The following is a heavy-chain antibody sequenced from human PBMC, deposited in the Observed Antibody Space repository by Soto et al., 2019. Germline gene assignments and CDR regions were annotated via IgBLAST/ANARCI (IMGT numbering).Heavy chain of an antibody. Sequence: SETLSLTCTVSGGSISSYYWSWIRQPPGKGLEWIGYIYYSGSTNYNPSLQSRVTISVDTSKNQFSLKLSSVTAADTAVYYCARVVNSDFWSGLEVNWFDPWGQGTLVTVSS. D-gene: IGHD3-3*01. V-gene: IGHV4-59*01. CDR3: ARVVNSDFWSGLEVNWFDP. J-gene: IGHJ5*02. CDR2: IYYSGST. CDR1: GGSISSYY.